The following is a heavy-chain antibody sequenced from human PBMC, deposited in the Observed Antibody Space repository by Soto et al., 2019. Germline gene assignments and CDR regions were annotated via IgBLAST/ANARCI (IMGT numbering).Heavy chain of an antibody. CDR2: IYTSGST. V-gene: IGHV4-4*07. D-gene: IGHD2-15*01. CDR1: GGSISSYY. J-gene: IGHJ6*02. Sequence: QVQLQESGPGLVKPSETLSLTCTVSGGSISSYYWSWIRQPAGKGLEWIGRIYTSGSTNYNPSLKSRVTWSVDTSKDQFSLKLSSVTAADTAVYYCARDRITCSGGSCYSFYYGMDVWGQGTTVTVSS. CDR3: ARDRITCSGGSCYSFYYGMDV.